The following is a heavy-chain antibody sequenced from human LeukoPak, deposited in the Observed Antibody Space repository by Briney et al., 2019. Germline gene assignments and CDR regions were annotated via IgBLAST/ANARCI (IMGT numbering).Heavy chain of an antibody. Sequence: VASVKVSCKASGYTFTGYYMHWVRQAPGQGLEWMGWINPNSGGTNYAQKFQGRVTMTRDTSISTAYMELSRLRSDDTAVYYCARAGRGIWFGEGYYYYMDVWGKGTTVTISS. V-gene: IGHV1-2*02. J-gene: IGHJ6*03. CDR2: INPNSGGT. CDR1: GYTFTGYY. D-gene: IGHD3-10*01. CDR3: ARAGRGIWFGEGYYYYMDV.